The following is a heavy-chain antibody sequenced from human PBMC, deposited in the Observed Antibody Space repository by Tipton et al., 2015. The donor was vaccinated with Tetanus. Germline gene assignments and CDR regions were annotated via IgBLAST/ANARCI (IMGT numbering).Heavy chain of an antibody. CDR3: TRAAMYFDL. J-gene: IGHJ2*01. CDR2: INPSGGST. V-gene: IGHV1-46*01. Sequence: QMQLVQSGAEVKKPAASVKVSCKASGYTFTAYYVHWVRQAPGQGLEWVGMINPSGGSTSYAQKFQGRITLTRVTSTNTVYMELNSLRSDDTAVYYCTRAAMYFDLWGRGTLVTVSS. CDR1: GYTFTAYY.